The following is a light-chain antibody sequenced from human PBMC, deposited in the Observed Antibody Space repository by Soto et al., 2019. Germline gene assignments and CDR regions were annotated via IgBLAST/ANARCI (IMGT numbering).Light chain of an antibody. Sequence: QSALTQPASVSGSPGQSITISCTGTSSDVGGYNYVSWYQQHLGKAPKLMIYEVSNRPSGVSNRFSGSKSGNTASLTISGLQAEDEADYYCSSYTSSSTLEVFGTGTKLTVL. CDR2: EVS. J-gene: IGLJ1*01. CDR1: SSDVGGYNY. CDR3: SSYTSSSTLEV. V-gene: IGLV2-14*01.